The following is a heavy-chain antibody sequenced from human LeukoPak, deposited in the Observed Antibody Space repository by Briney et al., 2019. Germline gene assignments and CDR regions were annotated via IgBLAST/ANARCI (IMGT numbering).Heavy chain of an antibody. D-gene: IGHD2-2*02. CDR3: ARDLYLSIFDY. CDR1: GFIFSKNW. CDR2: IKPDGSEE. V-gene: IGHV3-7*01. J-gene: IGHJ4*02. Sequence: GGSLRLSCVVSGFIFSKNWMTWVRQAPGKGLEWVASIKPDGSEEYYVDSVKGRFTISRDNAKNSLYLQMNSLRAEDTAVYYCARDLYLSIFDYWGQGTLVTVSS.